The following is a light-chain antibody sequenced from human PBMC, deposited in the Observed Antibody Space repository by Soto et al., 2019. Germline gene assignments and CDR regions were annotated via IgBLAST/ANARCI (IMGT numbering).Light chain of an antibody. V-gene: IGKV1-39*01. Sequence: DIQMTQSPFSLSASVGDRVTITCRASQNISNYLNWYQQKPGKAPKPLIYSASSLQSGVPSRFSGSGSGTDFTLTINSLQPEDFANYYCQQSYSALIFTLGPGTKVDIK. CDR3: QQSYSALIFT. CDR1: QNISNY. J-gene: IGKJ3*01. CDR2: SAS.